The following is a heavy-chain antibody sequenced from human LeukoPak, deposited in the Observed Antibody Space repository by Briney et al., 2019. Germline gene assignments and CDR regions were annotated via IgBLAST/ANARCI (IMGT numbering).Heavy chain of an antibody. D-gene: IGHD2-2*01. CDR3: AGHCSSSICHRLDY. CDR2: IYYSGST. Sequence: PSETLSLTCTVSGGSISNYYWSWIRQPPGKGLEWIGYIYYSGSTNYNPSLKSRVTISVDTSKNKFSLKLSSVSSADTAVYYCAGHCSSSICHRLDYWGQGTLVTVSS. J-gene: IGHJ4*02. CDR1: GGSISNYY. V-gene: IGHV4-59*01.